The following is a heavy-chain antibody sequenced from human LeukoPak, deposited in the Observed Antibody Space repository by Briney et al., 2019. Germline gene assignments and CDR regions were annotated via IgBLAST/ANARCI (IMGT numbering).Heavy chain of an antibody. Sequence: SETLSLTCAVYAASFSDYYWSWIRQPPGKGLEWIGEINHSGLTNYNPSLKSRVSISVDTSKNQFSLKLSSVTAADTAVYYCARRLQSASQKMDVWGKGTTVTVSS. CDR2: INHSGLT. D-gene: IGHD5-24*01. CDR3: ARRLQSASQKMDV. V-gene: IGHV4-34*01. CDR1: AASFSDYY. J-gene: IGHJ6*04.